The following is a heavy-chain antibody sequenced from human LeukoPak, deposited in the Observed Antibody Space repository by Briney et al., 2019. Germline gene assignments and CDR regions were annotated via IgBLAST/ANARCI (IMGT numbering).Heavy chain of an antibody. Sequence: PGGSLRLSCAASGFTFTTYTMNWARQAPGKGLEWLSYISISGVTKYYADSVKGRFTISRDNAESSLYLQMNSLRDEDSAVYYCARGPAAAIDYWGQGTLVTVSS. CDR2: ISISGVTK. V-gene: IGHV3-48*02. D-gene: IGHD2-2*01. CDR3: ARGPAAAIDY. J-gene: IGHJ4*02. CDR1: GFTFTTYT.